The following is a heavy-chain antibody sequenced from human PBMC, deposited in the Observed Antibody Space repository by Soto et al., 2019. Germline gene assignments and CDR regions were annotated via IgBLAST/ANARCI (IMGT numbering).Heavy chain of an antibody. D-gene: IGHD2-8*01. V-gene: IGHV3-64*01. CDR1: GFTFSTYA. CDR2: ISSNGRST. J-gene: IGHJ4*02. Sequence: GGSLRLSCAASGFTFSTYAMHWVRQAPGKGLEYVSAISSNGRSTYYANSVKGRFTISRDNSKSTLYLQMDSLRAEDMAVYYCARDRCTNGVCYATSDYWGQGTLVTVSS. CDR3: ARDRCTNGVCYATSDY.